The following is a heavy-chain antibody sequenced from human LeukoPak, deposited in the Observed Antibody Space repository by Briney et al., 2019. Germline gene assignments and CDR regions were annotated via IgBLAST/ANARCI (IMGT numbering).Heavy chain of an antibody. V-gene: IGHV4-59*01. CDR1: GGSISSYY. D-gene: IGHD6-13*01. Sequence: SETLSLTCTVSGGSISSYYWSWIRQPPGKGLEWIGYIYYSGSTNYNPSLKSRVTISVDTSKNQFSLKLSSVTAADTAVYYCARGGAAALNDYWGQGTLVTVSS. CDR3: ARGGAAALNDY. J-gene: IGHJ4*02. CDR2: IYYSGST.